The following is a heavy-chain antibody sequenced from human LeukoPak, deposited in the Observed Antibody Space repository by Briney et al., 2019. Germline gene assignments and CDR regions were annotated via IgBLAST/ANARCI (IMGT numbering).Heavy chain of an antibody. D-gene: IGHD3-10*02. J-gene: IGHJ4*02. Sequence: ASVKVSCKASGYTFTSYYMHWVRQAPGQGLEWMGIINPSGGSTSYAQKLQGRVTMTRDTSTSTVYMELSSLRSEDTAVYYCAREVLGLRCWDYWGQGTLVTASS. V-gene: IGHV1-46*03. CDR3: AREVLGLRCWDY. CDR2: INPSGGST. CDR1: GYTFTSYY.